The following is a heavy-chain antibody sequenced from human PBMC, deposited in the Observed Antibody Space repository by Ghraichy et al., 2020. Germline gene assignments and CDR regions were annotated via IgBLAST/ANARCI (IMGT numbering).Heavy chain of an antibody. CDR2: INHSGST. Sequence: SETLSLTCAVYGGSFSGYYWSWIRQPPGKGLEWIGEINHSGSTNYNPSLKSRVTISVDTSKNQFSLKLSSVTAADTAVYYCARGLRFFGVVPTAFDIWGQGTMVTVSS. J-gene: IGHJ3*02. CDR3: ARGLRFFGVVPTAFDI. CDR1: GGSFSGYY. V-gene: IGHV4-34*01. D-gene: IGHD3-3*01.